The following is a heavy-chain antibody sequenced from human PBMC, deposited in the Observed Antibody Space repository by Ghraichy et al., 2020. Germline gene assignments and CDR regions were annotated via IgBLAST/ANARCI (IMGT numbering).Heavy chain of an antibody. CDR3: AREKQPGGAAAGTGY. J-gene: IGHJ4*02. V-gene: IGHV3-7*01. Sequence: RGSLRLSCDASGFTFSSYWMNWVRQAPGKGLEWVANIKQDGGEKYYVDSVNGRFTISRDNAKNSLYLQMNSLRAEDTAVYYCAREKQPGGAAAGTGYWGQGTLVTVSS. CDR1: GFTFSSYW. CDR2: IKQDGGEK. D-gene: IGHD6-13*01.